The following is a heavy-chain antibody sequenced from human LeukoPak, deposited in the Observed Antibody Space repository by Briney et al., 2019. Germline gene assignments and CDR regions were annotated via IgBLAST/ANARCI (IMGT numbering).Heavy chain of an antibody. J-gene: IGHJ4*02. D-gene: IGHD5-24*01. Sequence: SETLSLTCTVSSGSISSSSYYWGWIRQPPGKGLEWIGSIYYSGSTYYNPSLKSRVTISVDTSKNQFSLKLSSVTAADTAVYYCARRIGGYNVVDYRGQGTLVTVSS. CDR3: ARRIGGYNVVDY. CDR1: SGSISSSSYY. CDR2: IYYSGST. V-gene: IGHV4-39*01.